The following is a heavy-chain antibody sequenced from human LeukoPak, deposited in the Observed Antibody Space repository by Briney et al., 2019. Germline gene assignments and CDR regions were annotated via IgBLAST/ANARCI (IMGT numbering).Heavy chain of an antibody. J-gene: IGHJ6*02. CDR2: ISTSGTTV. V-gene: IGHV3-48*03. CDR1: GFTLSGFE. D-gene: IGHD5-12*01. Sequence: GGSLTLSCAPSGFTLSGFEMHCFRPTPRKGLEWISYISTSGTTVYYADSVKGRFTISRDNAYNSLYLQMNNLRAEDTAFYYFAGDAWLSGDGMDVWGQGTTVTVSS. CDR3: AGDAWLSGDGMDV.